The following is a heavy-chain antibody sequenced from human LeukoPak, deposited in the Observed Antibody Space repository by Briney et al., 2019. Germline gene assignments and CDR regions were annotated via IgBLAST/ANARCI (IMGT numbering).Heavy chain of an antibody. CDR3: ARAQDFVVVPAASHFDY. CDR1: GGSISSGGYY. D-gene: IGHD2-2*01. J-gene: IGHJ4*02. CDR2: IYYSGST. Sequence: SQTPSLTCTVSGGSISSGGYYWSWIRQHPGKGLEWIGYIYYSGSTYYNPSLKSRVTISVDTSKNQFSLKLSSVTAADTAVYYCARAQDFVVVPAASHFDYWGQGTLVTVSS. V-gene: IGHV4-31*03.